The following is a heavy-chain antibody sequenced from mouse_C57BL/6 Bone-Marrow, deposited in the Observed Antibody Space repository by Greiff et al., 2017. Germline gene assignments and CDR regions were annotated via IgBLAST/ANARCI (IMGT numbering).Heavy chain of an antibody. CDR2: ILPGSGST. CDR1: GYTFTGYW. D-gene: IGHD1-1*01. CDR3: ARGHYYGSSYVGAWFAY. Sequence: QVQLQQSGAELMKPGASVKLSCKATGYTFTGYWIEWVKQRPGHGLEWIGEILPGSGSTNYNEKFKGKATFTADTSSNTAYMQLSSLTTEDSAIYYCARGHYYGSSYVGAWFAYWGQGTLVTVSA. V-gene: IGHV1-9*01. J-gene: IGHJ3*01.